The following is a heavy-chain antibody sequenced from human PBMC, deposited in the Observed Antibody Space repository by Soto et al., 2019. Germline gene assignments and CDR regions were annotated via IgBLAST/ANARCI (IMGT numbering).Heavy chain of an antibody. CDR2: IYHSGST. CDR1: GGSISSGGYS. Sequence: PSETLSLTCAVSGGSISSGGYSLSWIRQPPGKGLEWIGYIYHSGSTNYNPSLKGRVTISVDTSKNQFSLKMSSVTAADTAVYYCARLATRYYFDYWGQGTLVTVSS. D-gene: IGHD1-1*01. J-gene: IGHJ4*02. V-gene: IGHV4-30-2*02. CDR3: ARLATRYYFDY.